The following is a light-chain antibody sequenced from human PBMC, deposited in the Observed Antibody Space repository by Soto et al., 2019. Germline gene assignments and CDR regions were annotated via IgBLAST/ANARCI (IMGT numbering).Light chain of an antibody. V-gene: IGLV1-44*01. Sequence: QSVLTQPPSASGTPGQRVTISCSGSSSNIGSYTVNWYQQLPGTAPKLLMYSNNQRPSGVPDRFSGSKSGTSASLAVSGLQSEDEADYYCAVWDDSLNGVVFGGGTKVTVL. CDR2: SNN. CDR1: SSNIGSYT. J-gene: IGLJ2*01. CDR3: AVWDDSLNGVV.